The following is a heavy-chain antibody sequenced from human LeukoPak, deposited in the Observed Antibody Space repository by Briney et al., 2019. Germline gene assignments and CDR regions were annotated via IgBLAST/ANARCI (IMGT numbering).Heavy chain of an antibody. Sequence: ASVKVSCKASGYSFSRYGISWVRQAPGQGLEWMGWISAYNGNTNYAQKLQGRVTMTTDTSTSAAYMELRSLRSDDTAVYYCARDLPSDTAMVLGVTPFDYWGQGTLVTVSS. CDR3: ARDLPSDTAMVLGVTPFDY. CDR2: ISAYNGNT. V-gene: IGHV1-18*01. D-gene: IGHD5-18*01. J-gene: IGHJ4*02. CDR1: GYSFSRYG.